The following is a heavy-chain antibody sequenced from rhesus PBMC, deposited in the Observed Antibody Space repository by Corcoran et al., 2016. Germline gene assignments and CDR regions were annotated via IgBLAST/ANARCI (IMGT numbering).Heavy chain of an antibody. D-gene: IGHD5-24*01. CDR1: GGSISGYYY. J-gene: IGHJ4*01. V-gene: IGHV4-73*01. Sequence: QVQLQQWGEGLVKPSETLSLTCAVYGGSISGYYYWSWIRQPPGKGLEWIGYIYGNSASTNYNPSLKNRVTIYKDTSKNQFSLKLSSVTAADTAVYYCAREAEIQWVQLFYFDYWGQGVLVTVSS. CDR3: AREAEIQWVQLFYFDY. CDR2: IYGNSAST.